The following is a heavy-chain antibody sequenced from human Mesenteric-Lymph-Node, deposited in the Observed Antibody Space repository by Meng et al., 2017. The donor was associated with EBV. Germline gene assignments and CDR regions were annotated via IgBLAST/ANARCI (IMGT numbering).Heavy chain of an antibody. D-gene: IGHD3-16*02. CDR1: GGSISSSSYY. V-gene: IGHV4-39*01. CDR2: IYSGGRT. J-gene: IGHJ4*02. CDR3: ASLLIVFGGVIVDY. Sequence: QLPLQASGPGLGSPSETLSRTCTVSGGSISSSSYYWGWIRQPPGKGLEWIGSIYSGGRTYYSPSLESRVTISVDTSKNQFSLKLNSVTAADTSVYFCASLLIVFGGVIVDYWGQGALVTVSS.